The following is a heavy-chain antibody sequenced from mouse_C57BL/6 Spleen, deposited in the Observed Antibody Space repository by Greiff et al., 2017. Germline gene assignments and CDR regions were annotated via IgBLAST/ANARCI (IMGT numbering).Heavy chain of an antibody. CDR1: GYAFRSSW. CDR3: ARSGSDDGYYAWFAY. CDR2: LYPGDGDT. D-gene: IGHD2-3*01. V-gene: IGHV1-82*01. J-gene: IGHJ3*01. Sequence: VQLLQSGPELVKPGASVKISCKASGYAFRSSWMNWVKQRPGKGLEWIGRLYPGDGDTNYNGKFKGKATLPVDTSSSPAYMQLSSLTSEDSAVYCCARSGSDDGYYAWFAYWGQGTLVTVSA.